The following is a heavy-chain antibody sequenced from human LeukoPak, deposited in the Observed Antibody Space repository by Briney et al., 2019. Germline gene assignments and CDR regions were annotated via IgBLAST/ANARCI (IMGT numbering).Heavy chain of an antibody. CDR3: ARDLGGMEDGPGSYYP. CDR2: ISAYNGNT. J-gene: IGHJ4*02. CDR1: GYTFTSYG. D-gene: IGHD3-10*01. V-gene: IGHV1-18*01. Sequence: ASVKVSCKASGYTFTSYGISWVRQAPGQGLEWMGWISAYNGNTNYAQKLQGRVTMTTDTSTSTAYMELRSLRSDDTAVYYCARDLGGMEDGPGSYYPWGQGTLVTVSS.